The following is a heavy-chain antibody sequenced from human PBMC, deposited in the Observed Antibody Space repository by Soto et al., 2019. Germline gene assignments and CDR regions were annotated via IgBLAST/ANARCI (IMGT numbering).Heavy chain of an antibody. J-gene: IGHJ6*03. CDR2: INHSGST. Sequence: SETLSLTCAVYGGSFSGYYWSWIRQPPGKGLEWIGEINHSGSTNYNPSLKSRVTISVDTSKNQFSLKLSSVTAADTAVYYCARGLERQLGYYYMDVWGKGTTVTVSS. CDR3: ARGLERQLGYYYMDV. V-gene: IGHV4-34*01. D-gene: IGHD5-18*01. CDR1: GGSFSGYY.